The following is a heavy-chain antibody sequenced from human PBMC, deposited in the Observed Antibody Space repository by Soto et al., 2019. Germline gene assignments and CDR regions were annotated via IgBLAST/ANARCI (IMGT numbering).Heavy chain of an antibody. J-gene: IGHJ6*03. V-gene: IGHV4-39*01. CDR1: GGSISSSSYY. CDR3: ARLGAYVYYYYYYMDV. CDR2: IYYSGST. D-gene: IGHD3-16*01. Sequence: SETLSLTCTVSGGSISSSSYYWGWIRQPPGKGLEWIGSIYYSGSTYYNPSLKSRVTISVDTSKNQFSLKLSSVTAADTAVYYCARLGAYVYYYYYYMDVWGKGTTVTGSS.